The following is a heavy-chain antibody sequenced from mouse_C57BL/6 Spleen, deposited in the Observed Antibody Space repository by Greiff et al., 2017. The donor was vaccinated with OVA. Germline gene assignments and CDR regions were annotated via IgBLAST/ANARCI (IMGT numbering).Heavy chain of an antibody. Sequence: EVMLVESGGGLVQPGGSLKLSCAASGFTFSDYYMYWVRQTPEKRLEWVAYISNGGGSTYYPDTVKGRFTISRDNAKNTLYLQMSRLKSEDTAMYYCARQGDYYGSSYYAMDYWGQGTSVTVSS. CDR3: ARQGDYYGSSYYAMDY. D-gene: IGHD1-1*01. J-gene: IGHJ4*01. CDR2: ISNGGGST. CDR1: GFTFSDYY. V-gene: IGHV5-12*01.